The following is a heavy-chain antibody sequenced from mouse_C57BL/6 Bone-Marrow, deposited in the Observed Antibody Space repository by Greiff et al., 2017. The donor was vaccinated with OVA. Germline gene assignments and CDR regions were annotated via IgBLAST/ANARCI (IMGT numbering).Heavy chain of an antibody. CDR1: GFNIKDDY. Sequence: EVKLQESGAELVRPGASVKLSCTASGFNIKDDYMHWVKQRPEQGLEWIGWIDPENGDTEYASKFQGKATITADTSSNTAYLQLSSLTSEDTAVYYCTFYSYYLDYWGQGTTLTVSS. V-gene: IGHV14-4*01. CDR2: IDPENGDT. D-gene: IGHD1-1*01. J-gene: IGHJ2*01. CDR3: TFYSYYLDY.